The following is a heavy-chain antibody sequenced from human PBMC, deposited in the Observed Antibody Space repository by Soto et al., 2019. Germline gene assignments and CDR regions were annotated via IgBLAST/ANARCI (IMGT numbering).Heavy chain of an antibody. Sequence: SVKVSSKASGSTFSSYAISWGRQAPGQGLEWMGGIIPIFGTANYTQKFQGRVTITADKSTSTAYMELRSLRSEDTAVYYCARGITIFGVVIKWFDPWGQGTLVTVSS. J-gene: IGHJ5*02. V-gene: IGHV1-69*06. D-gene: IGHD3-3*01. CDR1: GSTFSSYA. CDR3: ARGITIFGVVIKWFDP. CDR2: IIPIFGTA.